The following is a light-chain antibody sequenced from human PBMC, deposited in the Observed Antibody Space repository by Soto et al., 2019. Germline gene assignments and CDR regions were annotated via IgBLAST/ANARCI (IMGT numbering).Light chain of an antibody. CDR2: GAS. CDR3: QQYSTSPLT. J-gene: IGKJ4*01. CDR1: QSVRSSH. Sequence: EIVLTQSPGTLSLSPGERATLSCRASQSVRSSHLAWYQQKPGQAPRLLIYGASRRATGIPERFSGSGSGTDFTLTISRLEPEDFAVYHCQQYSTSPLTFGGGTKVDIK. V-gene: IGKV3-20*01.